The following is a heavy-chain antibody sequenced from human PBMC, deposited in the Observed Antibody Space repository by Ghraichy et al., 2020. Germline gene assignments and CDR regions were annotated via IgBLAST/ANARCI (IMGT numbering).Heavy chain of an antibody. J-gene: IGHJ4*02. D-gene: IGHD2-15*01. CDR1: GGSISSSSYY. CDR3: ARRVGYCSGGSCYFYYFDY. CDR2: IYYSGST. V-gene: IGHV4-39*01. Sequence: SETLSLTCTVSGGSISSSSYYWGWIRQPPGKGLEWIGSIYYSGSTYYNPSLKSRVTISVDTSKNQFSLKLSSVTAADTAVYYCARRVGYCSGGSCYFYYFDYWGQGTLVTVSS.